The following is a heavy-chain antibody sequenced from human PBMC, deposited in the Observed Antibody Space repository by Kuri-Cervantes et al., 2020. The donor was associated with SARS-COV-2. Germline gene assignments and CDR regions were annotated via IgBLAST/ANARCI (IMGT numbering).Heavy chain of an antibody. CDR3: ARDYCSGGSCRDFDY. V-gene: IGHV1-18*01. D-gene: IGHD2-15*01. Sequence: ASVKVSCKASGYTFTSYGISWVRQAPGQGLEWMGWISAYNGNTNYAQKLQGRVTMTTDTSTSTAYMELRSPRSDDTAVYYCARDYCSGGSCRDFDYWGQGTLVTVSS. J-gene: IGHJ4*02. CDR1: GYTFTSYG. CDR2: ISAYNGNT.